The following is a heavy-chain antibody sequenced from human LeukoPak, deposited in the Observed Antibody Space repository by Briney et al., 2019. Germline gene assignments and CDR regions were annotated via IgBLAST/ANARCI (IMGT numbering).Heavy chain of an antibody. Sequence: ASVKVSCKASGYTFTSYGISWVRQAPGQGLEWMGWISAYNGNTNYAQKLQGRVTMTRDTSISTAYMELSRLRSDDTAVYYCARDGSSGRDDAFDIWGQGTMVTVSS. CDR3: ARDGSSGRDDAFDI. CDR2: ISAYNGNT. V-gene: IGHV1-18*01. CDR1: GYTFTSYG. D-gene: IGHD6-19*01. J-gene: IGHJ3*02.